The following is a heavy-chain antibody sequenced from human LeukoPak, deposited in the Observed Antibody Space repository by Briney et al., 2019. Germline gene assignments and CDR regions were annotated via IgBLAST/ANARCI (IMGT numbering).Heavy chain of an antibody. D-gene: IGHD3-22*01. CDR3: ARSDNYYDSSGYFY. J-gene: IGHJ4*02. Sequence: GGSLRLSCAASGFTFSSYEMNCVRQAPGKGLEWVSYISSSGITIDYADSVKGRFTISRDNAKNSLYRQMNSLRAEDTAVSYCARSDNYYDSSGYFYWGQGTLVTVSS. V-gene: IGHV3-48*03. CDR1: GFTFSSYE. CDR2: ISSSGITI.